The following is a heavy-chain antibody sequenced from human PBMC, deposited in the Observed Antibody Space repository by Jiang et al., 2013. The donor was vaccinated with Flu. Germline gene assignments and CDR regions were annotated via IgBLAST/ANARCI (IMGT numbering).Heavy chain of an antibody. V-gene: IGHV1-18*01. Sequence: KASGYTFTSYGISWCDRPLDKGLSGWDGSALTNGNTNYAQKLQGRVTMTTDTSTSTAYMELRSLRSDDTAVYYCARVRGEDYYDSSGYYYDFVWYFDLWGRGTLVTVSS. D-gene: IGHD3-22*01. CDR2: SALTNGNT. CDR1: GYTFTSYG. J-gene: IGHJ2*01. CDR3: ARVRGEDYYDSSGYYYDFVWYFDL.